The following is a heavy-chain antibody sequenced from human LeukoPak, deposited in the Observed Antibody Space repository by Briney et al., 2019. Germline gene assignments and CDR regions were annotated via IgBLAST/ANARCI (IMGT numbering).Heavy chain of an antibody. Sequence: PSETLSLTCTVSGGSISSYYWSWIRQPPGKGLEWIGYIYYSGSTNYNPSLKSRVTISVDTSKNQFSLKLSSVTAADTAVYYCARVRILAFDYWGQGTLVTISS. V-gene: IGHV4-59*01. CDR2: IYYSGST. D-gene: IGHD2/OR15-2a*01. J-gene: IGHJ4*02. CDR3: ARVRILAFDY. CDR1: GGSISSYY.